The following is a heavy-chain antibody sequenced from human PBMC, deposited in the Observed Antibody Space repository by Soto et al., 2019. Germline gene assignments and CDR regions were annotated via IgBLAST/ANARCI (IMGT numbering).Heavy chain of an antibody. CDR3: ATPRSSSSGDDAFDI. Sequence: EVQLLESGGGLVQPGGSLRLSCAASGFTFSSYAMSWVRQAPGKGLEWVSAISGSGGITYYADSVKGRFTISRDNSKNTLYLQMNSLRVEDTAVYYCATPRSSSSGDDAFDICVQGTMVTVSS. V-gene: IGHV3-23*01. CDR1: GFTFSSYA. CDR2: ISGSGGIT. D-gene: IGHD6-19*01. J-gene: IGHJ3*02.